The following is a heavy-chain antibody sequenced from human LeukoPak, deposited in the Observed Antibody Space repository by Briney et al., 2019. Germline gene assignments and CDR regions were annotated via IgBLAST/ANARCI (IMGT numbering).Heavy chain of an antibody. CDR2: IYESGTT. CDR1: GESLNSYN. J-gene: IGHJ4*02. CDR3: ARGAWATRLGS. D-gene: IGHD2-15*01. V-gene: IGHV4-34*01. Sequence: PSENLSLTCAVYGESLNSYNWSWVRLPPGEGLEWIGEIYESGTTEYNPSLQSRVTISMVPSKQQFSLSLSSVTAADTAVYYCARGAWATRLGSWGLGTPVIVSS.